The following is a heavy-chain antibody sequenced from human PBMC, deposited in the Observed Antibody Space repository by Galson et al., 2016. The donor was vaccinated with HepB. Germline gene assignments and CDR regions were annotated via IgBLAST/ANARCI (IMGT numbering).Heavy chain of an antibody. J-gene: IGHJ6*02. Sequence: SETLSLTCTVSGGSITGSSYYWGWIRQPPGKGLELIGSIYYSGSTYYNPSLKSRVTISVDTSKNQFSLKLSSVTAADTAVYYCARIGYGDYWAGIMDVWGQGTPVTVSS. CDR3: ARIGYGDYWAGIMDV. CDR1: GGSITGSSYY. CDR2: IYYSGST. D-gene: IGHD4-17*01. V-gene: IGHV4-39*01.